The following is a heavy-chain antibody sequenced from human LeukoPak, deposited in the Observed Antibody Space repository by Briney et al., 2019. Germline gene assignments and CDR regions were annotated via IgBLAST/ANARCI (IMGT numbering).Heavy chain of an antibody. Sequence: PGGSLRLSCAASELSFTNAWMSWVRQAPGKGLEWVGRIKSKTDGGTTDYAAPVKGRFTISRDDSKNTLYLQMNSLKTEDTAVYYCTTELSIVGATMNWGQGTLVTVSS. CDR2: IKSKTDGGTT. J-gene: IGHJ4*02. CDR1: ELSFTNAW. D-gene: IGHD1-26*01. V-gene: IGHV3-15*01. CDR3: TTELSIVGATMN.